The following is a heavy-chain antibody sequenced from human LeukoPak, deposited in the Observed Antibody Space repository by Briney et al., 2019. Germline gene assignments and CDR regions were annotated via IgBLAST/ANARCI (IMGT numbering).Heavy chain of an antibody. V-gene: IGHV5-51*01. D-gene: IGHD5-12*01. Sequence: GESLQISCKGSGYSFTTYWIGWVRQMPGKGLEWMGFIYPFDSDTRYSPSFQGQVTISADKSISTAYLQWSSLKASDTAMYFCARRGVYSGYDEAFDIWGQGTMVTVS. CDR2: IYPFDSDT. J-gene: IGHJ3*02. CDR3: ARRGVYSGYDEAFDI. CDR1: GYSFTTYW.